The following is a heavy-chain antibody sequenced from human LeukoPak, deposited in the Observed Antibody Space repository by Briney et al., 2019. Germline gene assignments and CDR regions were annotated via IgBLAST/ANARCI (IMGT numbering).Heavy chain of an antibody. V-gene: IGHV1-2*02. J-gene: IGHJ5*02. D-gene: IGHD6-13*01. Sequence: ASVMVSCKASGYTFIDYYIHWVRQAPGQGLEWMGWINPKSGDTNYAQKFQDRVTMTRDTSTSTGYMELRSLRSEDTAVYYCARVIRSSWYIWFDPWGQGTLVTVSS. CDR1: GYTFIDYY. CDR2: INPKSGDT. CDR3: ARVIRSSWYIWFDP.